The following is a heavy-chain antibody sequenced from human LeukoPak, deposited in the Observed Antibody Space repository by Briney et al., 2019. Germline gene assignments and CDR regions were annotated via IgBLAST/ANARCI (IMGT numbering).Heavy chain of an antibody. Sequence: SETLSLTCSFYGGSFSDYYWIWIRQPPGKGPEWIGDITHTGSTNYNASLKSRLTISVDTSKNQFSLILTSVSAADTAVYYCARGSRGYSDSFYYDYMDVWGKGTTVTVSS. CDR3: ARGSRGYSDSFYYDYMDV. CDR2: ITHTGST. CDR1: GGSFSDYY. J-gene: IGHJ6*03. D-gene: IGHD1-26*01. V-gene: IGHV4-34*01.